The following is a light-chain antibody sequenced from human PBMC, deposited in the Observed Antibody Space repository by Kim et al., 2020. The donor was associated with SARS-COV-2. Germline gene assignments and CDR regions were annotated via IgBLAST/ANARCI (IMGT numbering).Light chain of an antibody. CDR2: EDN. V-gene: IGLV6-57*03. Sequence: VTISCTRSRGSIASNYGQWYQQRPGSAPTTVIYEDNQRPSGVPVRFSGSIDSSSNSASLTISGLKTEDEADYYCQSYDSSNHVVFGGGTQLTVL. CDR3: QSYDSSNHVV. J-gene: IGLJ2*01. CDR1: RGSIASNY.